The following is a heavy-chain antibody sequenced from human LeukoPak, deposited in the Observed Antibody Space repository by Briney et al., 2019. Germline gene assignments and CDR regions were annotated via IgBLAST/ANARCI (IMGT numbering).Heavy chain of an antibody. V-gene: IGHV5-51*01. CDR3: ARHVDRDGFVDY. CDR1: VYTFTSYW. D-gene: IGHD5-24*01. J-gene: IGHJ4*02. CDR2: IYPGDSDT. Sequence: GESLKISCKGSVYTFTSYWIGWVRQMPGKGLEWMGIIYPGDSDTRYSPSFQGQVTISADNSINTAYLQWSSLKASDTAMYYCARHVDRDGFVDYWGQGTLVTVSS.